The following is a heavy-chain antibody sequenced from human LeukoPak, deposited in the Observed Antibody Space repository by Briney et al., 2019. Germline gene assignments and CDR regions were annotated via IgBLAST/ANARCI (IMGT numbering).Heavy chain of an antibody. V-gene: IGHV3-53*05. J-gene: IGHJ4*02. CDR3: ARQDCSGGSCYLDC. CDR2: IYSGGST. D-gene: IGHD2-15*01. Sequence: GESLRLSCAASGFTVSSNYMSWVRQAPGKGLEWVSVIYSGGSTYYADSVKGRFTISRDNSKNTLYLQMNSLRAEDTAVYYCARQDCSGGSCYLDCWGQGTLVTVSS. CDR1: GFTVSSNY.